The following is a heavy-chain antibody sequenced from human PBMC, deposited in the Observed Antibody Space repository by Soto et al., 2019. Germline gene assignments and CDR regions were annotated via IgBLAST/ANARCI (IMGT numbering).Heavy chain of an antibody. V-gene: IGHV4-39*01. Sequence: SETLSLTCTVSGGSISSSSYYWGWIRQPPGKGLEWIGSIYYSGSTNYNPSLKSRVTISVDTSKNQFSLKLSSVTAADTAVYYCARQKSGRVVVPAAEFDYWGQGTLVTVSS. J-gene: IGHJ4*02. CDR3: ARQKSGRVVVPAAEFDY. CDR1: GGSISSSSYY. D-gene: IGHD2-2*01. CDR2: IYYSGST.